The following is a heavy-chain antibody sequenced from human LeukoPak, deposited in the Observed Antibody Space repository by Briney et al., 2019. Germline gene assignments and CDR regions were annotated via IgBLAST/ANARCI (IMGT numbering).Heavy chain of an antibody. CDR2: ISGSGGST. CDR3: AKVTELRPLGYYFDY. V-gene: IGHV3-23*01. D-gene: IGHD3-3*01. Sequence: GGSLRLSCAASGFTFGSYAMSWVRQAPGKGLEWVSAISGSGGSTYYADSVKGRFTISRDNSKNTLYLQMNSLRAEDTAVYYCAKVTELRPLGYYFDYWGQGTLVTVSS. J-gene: IGHJ4*02. CDR1: GFTFGSYA.